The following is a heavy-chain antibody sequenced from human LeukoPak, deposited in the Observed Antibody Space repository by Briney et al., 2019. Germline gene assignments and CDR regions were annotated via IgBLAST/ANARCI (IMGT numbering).Heavy chain of an antibody. CDR1: GFRFSGFW. CDR2: INQESSEK. V-gene: IGHV3-7*03. CDR3: ARDRGVTGTTWVSGAFDI. D-gene: IGHD1-20*01. Sequence: PGGSLRLSWAASGFRFSGFWMSWVRQAPGKGPEWVAHINQESSEKYYVDSGRGRFTISRDNAKNSLYPQMNSLRAEDTAVYYCARDRGVTGTTWVSGAFDIWGQGTMVTVSS. J-gene: IGHJ3*02.